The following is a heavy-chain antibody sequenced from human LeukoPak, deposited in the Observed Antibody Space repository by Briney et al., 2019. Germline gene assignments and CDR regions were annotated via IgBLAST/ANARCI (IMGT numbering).Heavy chain of an antibody. V-gene: IGHV3-48*04. J-gene: IGHJ4*02. Sequence: PGGSLRLSCAASGFTFSSYSMNWVRQAPGKGLEWVSYISSSSSTIYYADSVKGRFTISRDNAKNSLYLQMNSLRAEDTALYYCARDQDHDYGDYWGQGTLVTVSS. CDR3: ARDQDHDYGDY. D-gene: IGHD4-17*01. CDR2: ISSSSSTI. CDR1: GFTFSSYS.